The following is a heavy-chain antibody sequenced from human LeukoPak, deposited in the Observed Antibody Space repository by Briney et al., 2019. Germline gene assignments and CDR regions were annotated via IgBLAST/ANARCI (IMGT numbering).Heavy chain of an antibody. D-gene: IGHD3-22*01. Sequence: ASVKVSCKASGGTFSSYAISWVRQAPGQGLEWMGRIIPILGIANYAQKFQGRVTITADKSTSTAYMELSSLRSEDTAVYYCASAHDSSVLDLNWGQGTLVTVSS. CDR1: GGTFSSYA. CDR3: ASAHDSSVLDLN. J-gene: IGHJ4*02. CDR2: IIPILGIA. V-gene: IGHV1-69*04.